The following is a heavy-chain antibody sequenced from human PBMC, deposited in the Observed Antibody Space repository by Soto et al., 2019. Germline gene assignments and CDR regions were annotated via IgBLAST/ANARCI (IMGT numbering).Heavy chain of an antibody. V-gene: IGHV3-9*01. D-gene: IGHD6-19*01. Sequence: GGSLRLSCAASGFTFDDYAMHWVRQAPGKGLEWVSGISWNSDSIGYADSVKGRFTISRDNAKNSLYLQMNSLRAEDTALYYCAKATGGSSSGPRVLFNYWGQGTLVTVSS. CDR1: GFTFDDYA. CDR2: ISWNSDSI. J-gene: IGHJ4*02. CDR3: AKATGGSSSGPRVLFNY.